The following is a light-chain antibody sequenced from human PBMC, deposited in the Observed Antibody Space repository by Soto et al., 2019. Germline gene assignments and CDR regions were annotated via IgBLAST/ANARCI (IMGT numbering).Light chain of an antibody. CDR3: CSYAGSSTHV. V-gene: IGLV2-23*02. Sequence: QSALTQPASVSGSPGQSITFSCTGTSSDVGSSNLVSWYQQHPGKAPKLLIYEVSKRPSGVSNRSSGSKSGNTASLTISGLQAEDEADYYCCSYAGSSTHVFGTGTQLTVL. CDR1: SSDVGSSNL. J-gene: IGLJ1*01. CDR2: EVS.